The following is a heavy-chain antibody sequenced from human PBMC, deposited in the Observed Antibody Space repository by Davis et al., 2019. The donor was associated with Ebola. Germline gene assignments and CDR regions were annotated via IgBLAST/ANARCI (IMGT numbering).Heavy chain of an antibody. Sequence: AASVKVSCKASGYTFTSYGISWVRQAPGQGLEGMGWISAYNGNTHYAQKLQGRVTMTTDTSTSTAYMELRSLRSDDTAVYYCARDPFYGDTDYWGQGTLVTVSS. CDR1: GYTFTSYG. CDR2: ISAYNGNT. D-gene: IGHD4-17*01. CDR3: ARDPFYGDTDY. V-gene: IGHV1-18*01. J-gene: IGHJ4*02.